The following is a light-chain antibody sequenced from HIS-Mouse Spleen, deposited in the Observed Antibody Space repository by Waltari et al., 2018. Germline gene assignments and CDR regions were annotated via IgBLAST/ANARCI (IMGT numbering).Light chain of an antibody. CDR2: QVS. CDR3: QAWDSSTVV. Sequence: SYELTQPPSVSVSPGQTASITCSGDKLGDKYACWYQQPPGQSPVLVIYQVSTRPAGIPERFSGSNSGNTATLTISGTQAMDEADYYCQAWDSSTVVFGGGTKLTVL. V-gene: IGLV3-1*01. CDR1: KLGDKY. J-gene: IGLJ2*01.